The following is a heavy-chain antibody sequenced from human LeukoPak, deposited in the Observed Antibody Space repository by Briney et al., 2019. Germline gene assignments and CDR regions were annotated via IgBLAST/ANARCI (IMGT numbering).Heavy chain of an antibody. V-gene: IGHV3-21*01. CDR2: ISSSSSNI. D-gene: IGHD6-6*01. Sequence: PGGSLRLSCAASGFTFSSYTMNWVRQVPGKGLEWVSSISSSSSNIYYADSVKGRFTISRDNAMKSLYLQMNSLRAEDTAVYYCARGREGIAARWWVEEPRWYFFGPWGQGTLVTVSS. J-gene: IGHJ5*02. CDR1: GFTFSSYT. CDR3: ARGREGIAARWWVEEPRWYFFGP.